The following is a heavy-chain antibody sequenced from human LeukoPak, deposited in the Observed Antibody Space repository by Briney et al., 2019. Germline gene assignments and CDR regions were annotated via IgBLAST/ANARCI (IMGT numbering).Heavy chain of an antibody. D-gene: IGHD3-22*01. J-gene: IGHJ4*02. V-gene: IGHV3-48*01. CDR2: ITSNSSII. CDR1: GFTFSDYS. Sequence: GGSLRLSCAASGFTFSDYSMNWVRQAPGKGLEWVSYITSNSSIIDYTDSVKGRFTISRDNAKNSLYLQMNSLRAEDTAVYYCAREGSGYAYWGQGTLVTVSS. CDR3: AREGSGYAY.